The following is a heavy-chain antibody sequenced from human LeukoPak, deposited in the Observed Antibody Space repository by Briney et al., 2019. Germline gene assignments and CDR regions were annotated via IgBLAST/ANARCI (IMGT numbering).Heavy chain of an antibody. V-gene: IGHV3-30*02. CDR2: IRHDGSNV. Sequence: GGSLRLSWVASGFSFNDYGMHWVRQSPGKGPEWLAIIRHDGSNVHYADSVKGRFTISRDNSKNTLSLQMNSLRAEDTSVYYCVRDGVGATTFFGYFDYWGQGIPVTVSS. CDR3: VRDGVGATTFFGYFDY. D-gene: IGHD1-26*01. J-gene: IGHJ4*02. CDR1: GFSFNDYG.